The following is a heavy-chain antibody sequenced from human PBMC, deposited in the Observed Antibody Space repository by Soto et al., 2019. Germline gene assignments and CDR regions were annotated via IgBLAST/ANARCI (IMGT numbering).Heavy chain of an antibody. D-gene: IGHD4-17*01. J-gene: IGHJ4*02. CDR1: GFTFSSYG. V-gene: IGHV3-33*01. CDR3: ARYYGGNSLDY. Sequence: QVQLVESGGGVVQPGRSLRLSCAASGFTFSSYGMHWVRQAPGKGLERVAVIWYEGSNKYYADSVKGRFTISRDNSKNALYLQMNSLRAEDTAVYYCARYYGGNSLDYWGQGTLVTVSS. CDR2: IWYEGSNK.